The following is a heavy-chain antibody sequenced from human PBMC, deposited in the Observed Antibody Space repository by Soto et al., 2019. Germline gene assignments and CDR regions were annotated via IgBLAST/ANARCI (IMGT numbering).Heavy chain of an antibody. CDR3: ARDRYGSGSYYNDY. V-gene: IGHV1-69*08. J-gene: IGHJ4*02. Sequence: QVQLVQSGAEVKKPGSSVKVSCKASGGTFSSYTISWVRQAPGQGLEWMGRIIPILGIANYAQKFQGRVTITADKSTSTADMELSSLRSEDTAVYYCARDRYGSGSYYNDYWGQGTLVTVSS. CDR1: GGTFSSYT. CDR2: IIPILGIA. D-gene: IGHD3-10*01.